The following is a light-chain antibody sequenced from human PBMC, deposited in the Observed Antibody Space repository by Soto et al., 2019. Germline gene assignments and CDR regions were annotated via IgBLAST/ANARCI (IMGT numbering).Light chain of an antibody. J-gene: IGLJ3*02. CDR1: SSNIGAGYD. Sequence: QSVLTQPPSVSGAPGQRVTISCTGSSSNIGAGYDVHWFQQLPGTAPKPLIYGHSNRPSGVPDRFSGSKSGTSASLAITGLQAEDEADYYCQSYDGRLSGWVFGGGTKLTVL. V-gene: IGLV1-40*01. CDR2: GHS. CDR3: QSYDGRLSGWV.